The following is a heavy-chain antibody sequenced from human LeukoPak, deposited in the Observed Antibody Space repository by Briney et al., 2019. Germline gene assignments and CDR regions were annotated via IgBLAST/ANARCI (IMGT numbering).Heavy chain of an antibody. V-gene: IGHV4-34*01. D-gene: IGHD3-9*01. CDR3: ARDRVLTGFYTYFDH. Sequence: PSETLSLTCAVYGGSFSGYYWSWIRQPPGKGLEWIGEINHSGSTNYNPSLKSRVTISVDTSKNQFSLKLSSVTAADTAVYYCARDRVLTGFYTYFDHWGQGILVTVSS. J-gene: IGHJ4*02. CDR2: INHSGST. CDR1: GGSFSGYY.